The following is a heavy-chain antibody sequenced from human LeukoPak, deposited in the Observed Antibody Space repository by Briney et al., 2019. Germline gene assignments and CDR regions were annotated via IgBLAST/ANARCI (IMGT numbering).Heavy chain of an antibody. J-gene: IGHJ6*03. CDR2: ISSNGGST. CDR1: GFTFSSYA. V-gene: IGHV3-64*01. Sequence: GGSLRLSCAASGFTFSSYAMHWVRQAPGKGLEYVSAISSNGGSTYYANSVKGRFTISRDNSKNTLYLQMGSLRAEDTAVYYCARVAAEVVGVPGAIGFGWLRRDYYYMDVWGKGTTVTVSS. D-gene: IGHD2-2*02. CDR3: ARVAAEVVGVPGAIGFGWLRRDYYYMDV.